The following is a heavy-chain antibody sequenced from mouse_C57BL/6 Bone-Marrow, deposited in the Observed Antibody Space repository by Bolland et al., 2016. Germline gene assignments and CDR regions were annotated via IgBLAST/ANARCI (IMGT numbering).Heavy chain of an antibody. D-gene: IGHD1-1*01. J-gene: IGHJ4*01. V-gene: IGHV5-4*01. CDR2: ISDGGSYT. CDR3: ARLLPYAMDD. Sequence: TISDGGSYTYYPDNVKGRFTISRDNAKNNLYLQMSHLKSEDTAMYYCARLLPYAMDDWGQGTS.